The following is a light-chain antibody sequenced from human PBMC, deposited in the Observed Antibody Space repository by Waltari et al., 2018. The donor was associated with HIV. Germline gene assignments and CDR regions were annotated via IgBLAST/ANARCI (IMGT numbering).Light chain of an antibody. J-gene: IGKJ1*01. CDR3: LQDFNLPGA. CDR2: GAS. CDR1: QRIDTTS. Sequence: VLTQSPGTLSVSPGERATLSCRASQRIDTTSVSWYQHKPGQPPRLIIYGASTRASGIPPRFSGSGSGTDFTLTSSSLQPEDFASYYCLQDFNLPGAFGQGTRVEIK. V-gene: IGKV3D-7*01.